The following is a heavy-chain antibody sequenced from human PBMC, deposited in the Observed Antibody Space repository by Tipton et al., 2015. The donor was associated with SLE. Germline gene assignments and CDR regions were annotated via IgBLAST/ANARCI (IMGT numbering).Heavy chain of an antibody. V-gene: IGHV3-30*02. CDR1: GFTFSSYG. CDR3: ATSPSIVVVPAAQDY. Sequence: SLRLSCAASGFTFSSYGMHWVRQAPGKGLEWVAFIRYDGSNKYYADSVKGRFTISRDNSKNTLYLQMNSLRAEDTAVYYCATSPSIVVVPAAQDYWGQGPLVTVSS. D-gene: IGHD2-2*01. J-gene: IGHJ4*02. CDR2: IRYDGSNK.